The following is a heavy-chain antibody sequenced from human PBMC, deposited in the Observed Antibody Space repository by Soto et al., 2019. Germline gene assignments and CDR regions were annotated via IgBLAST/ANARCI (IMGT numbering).Heavy chain of an antibody. J-gene: IGHJ4*02. CDR2: IFHSGST. D-gene: IGHD1-26*01. CDR1: GASIRSNNW. Sequence: QVQLQESGPGLVKPSGTLSLTCAVSGASIRSNNWWSWVRQPPGKGLEWIGEIFHSGSTNYNPSLKTRXTXSXXKSKNQFSLKLSSVTAADTAVYYCARVYSGSYSDSWGRGTLVTVSS. V-gene: IGHV4-4*02. CDR3: ARVYSGSYSDS.